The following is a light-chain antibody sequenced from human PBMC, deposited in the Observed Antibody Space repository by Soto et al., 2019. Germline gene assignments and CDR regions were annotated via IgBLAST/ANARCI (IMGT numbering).Light chain of an antibody. V-gene: IGKV4-1*01. J-gene: IGKJ4*01. CDR2: WAS. Sequence: IVMTQSPGSLAVSLGEGATINCRSSQSVLHSSYKNNYLAWYQQKPGQPPKLLIYWASTRESGVPDRFSGSRSGTDFTLTISSLQAEDVAVYYCQQYYSTPPTFGGGTKVEIK. CDR1: QSVLHSSYKNNY. CDR3: QQYYSTPPT.